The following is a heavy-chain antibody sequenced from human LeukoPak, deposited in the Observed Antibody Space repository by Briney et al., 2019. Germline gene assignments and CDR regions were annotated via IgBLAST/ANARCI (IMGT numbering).Heavy chain of an antibody. J-gene: IGHJ3*02. CDR3: ARAMDAVQSSGYYYDAFDI. D-gene: IGHD3-22*01. V-gene: IGHV4-34*01. Sequence: SSETLSLTCAVYGGSFSGYYWSWIRQPPGKGLEWIGEINHSGSTNYNPSLKSRVTISVDKSKNQFSLKLSSVTAADTAVYYCARAMDAVQSSGYYYDAFDIWGQGTMVTVSS. CDR2: INHSGST. CDR1: GGSFSGYY.